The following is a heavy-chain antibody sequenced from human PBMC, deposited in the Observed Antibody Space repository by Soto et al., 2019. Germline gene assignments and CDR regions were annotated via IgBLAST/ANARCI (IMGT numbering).Heavy chain of an antibody. Sequence: QLQLQESGSGLVKPSQTLSLTCAVSGGSISSGGYSWSWIRQPPGKGLEWIGYIYHSGSTYYNPSLKSRVTISVDRYKNQFSLKLSSVTAADTAVYYCARGAKGSGSGRYFDLWGRGTLVTVSS. CDR1: GGSISSGGYS. D-gene: IGHD3-22*01. V-gene: IGHV4-30-2*01. J-gene: IGHJ2*01. CDR2: IYHSGST. CDR3: ARGAKGSGSGRYFDL.